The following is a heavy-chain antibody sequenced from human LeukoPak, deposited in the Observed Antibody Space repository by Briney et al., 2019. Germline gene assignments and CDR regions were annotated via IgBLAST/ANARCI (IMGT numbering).Heavy chain of an antibody. D-gene: IGHD4-17*01. V-gene: IGHV1-8*01. CDR2: MNPNSGNT. CDR3: ARGWRTTVTRCPRRGCEYYFDY. CDR1: GYTFTSYD. J-gene: IGHJ4*02. Sequence: ASVKVSCKASGYTFTSYDINWVRQAAGQGLEWMGWMNPNSGNTGYAQKFQGRVTMTRNTSISTAYMELSSLRSEDTAVYYCARGWRTTVTRCPRRGCEYYFDYWGQGTLVTVSS.